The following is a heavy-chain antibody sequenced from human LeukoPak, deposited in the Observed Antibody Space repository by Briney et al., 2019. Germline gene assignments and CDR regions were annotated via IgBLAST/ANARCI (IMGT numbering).Heavy chain of an antibody. CDR1: GYIFTSYA. D-gene: IGHD3/OR15-3a*01. Sequence: ASVKVSCKASGYIFTSYAMNWVRQAPGQGLEWMGWINPNSGGTNYAQKLQGRVTMTTDTSTSTAYMELRSLRSDDTAVYYCARGGLDWYFDLRGRGTLVTVSS. CDR3: ARGGLDWYFDL. J-gene: IGHJ2*01. V-gene: IGHV1-18*01. CDR2: INPNSGGT.